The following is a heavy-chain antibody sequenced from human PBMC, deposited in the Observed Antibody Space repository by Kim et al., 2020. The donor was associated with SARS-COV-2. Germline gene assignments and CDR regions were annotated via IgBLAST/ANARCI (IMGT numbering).Heavy chain of an antibody. Sequence: SVKVSCKASGGTFSSYAISWVRQAPGQGLEWMGGIIPIFGTANYAQKFQGRVTITADESTSTAYMELSSLRSEDTAVYYCARGTEYYDILTGYYQGSNYYYGMDVWGQGTTVTVSS. CDR2: IIPIFGTA. CDR1: GGTFSSYA. CDR3: ARGTEYYDILTGYYQGSNYYYGMDV. V-gene: IGHV1-69*13. J-gene: IGHJ6*02. D-gene: IGHD3-9*01.